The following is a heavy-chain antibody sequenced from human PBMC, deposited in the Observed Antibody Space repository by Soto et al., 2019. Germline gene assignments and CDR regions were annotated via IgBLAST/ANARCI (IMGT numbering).Heavy chain of an antibody. CDR1: GFTFSSYA. D-gene: IGHD3-22*01. V-gene: IGHV3-23*01. J-gene: IGHJ4*02. CDR3: AKEAIVYYDSSGYPSYFDY. CDR2: ISGSGGST. Sequence: GGSLRLSCAASGFTFSSYAMSWVRQAPGKGLEWVSAISGSGGSTYYADSAKGRFTISRDNSKNTLYLQMNSLRAEDTYVYYCAKEAIVYYDSSGYPSYFDYWGQGTLVPSPQ.